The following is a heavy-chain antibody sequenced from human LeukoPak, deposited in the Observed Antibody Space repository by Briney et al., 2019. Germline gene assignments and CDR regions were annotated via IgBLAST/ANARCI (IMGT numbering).Heavy chain of an antibody. V-gene: IGHV4-39*07. CDR1: GGSISSNTYY. CDR2: IYYSGGT. J-gene: IGHJ3*02. CDR3: ARVTMIVVAPVCAFDI. Sequence: SETLSLTCTVSGGSISSNTYYWGWIRQPPGKGLEWIGSIYYSGGTYYNPSLKSRVTISVDKSKNQFSLKLSSVTAADTAVYYCARVTMIVVAPVCAFDIWGQGTMVTVSS. D-gene: IGHD3-22*01.